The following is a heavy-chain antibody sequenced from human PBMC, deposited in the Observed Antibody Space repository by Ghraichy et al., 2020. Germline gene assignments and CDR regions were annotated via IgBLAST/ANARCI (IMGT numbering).Heavy chain of an antibody. CDR2: IDGGAGRT. J-gene: IGHJ4*02. V-gene: IGHV3-23*01. Sequence: GESLNISCAVSGLTFRSFAFNWVRQAPGKGLEWVSVIDGGAGRTYYTDSVKGRFTISRDNSKNTLYLQMNSLRVEDTAVYYCAKGRLPGGVDWTFDFWGQGTLVTVSS. CDR1: GLTFRSFA. D-gene: IGHD3-9*01. CDR3: AKGRLPGGVDWTFDF.